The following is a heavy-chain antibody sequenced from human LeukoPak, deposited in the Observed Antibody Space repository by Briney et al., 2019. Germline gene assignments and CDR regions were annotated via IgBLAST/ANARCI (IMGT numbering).Heavy chain of an antibody. CDR2: ISWNSGSI. CDR1: GFTFDDYA. J-gene: IGHJ6*02. D-gene: IGHD2-15*01. Sequence: GRSLRLSCAASGFTFDDYAMHWVRQAPGKGLEWVSGISWNSGSIGYADSVKGRFTISRDNAKNSLYLQMNSLRAEDTALYYCAKGYCSGGSCRIYYYYYYGMDVWGQGTTVTVSS. CDR3: AKGYCSGGSCRIYYYYYYGMDV. V-gene: IGHV3-9*01.